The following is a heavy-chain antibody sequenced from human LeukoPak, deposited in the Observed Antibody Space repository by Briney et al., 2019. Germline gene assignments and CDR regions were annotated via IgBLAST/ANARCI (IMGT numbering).Heavy chain of an antibody. Sequence: SETLSLTCSVSGGSFSNYFWSWVRQPAGKGLEWIGRIYPSGNTNYNPSFKSRVTLSVDTSKTHFYLSLSSVTAADTAVYYCAREDSGSYYNYYYFYMDVWGKGTTVTISS. J-gene: IGHJ6*03. CDR3: AREDSGSYYNYYYFYMDV. CDR1: GGSFSNYF. CDR2: IYPSGNT. V-gene: IGHV4-4*07. D-gene: IGHD3-10*01.